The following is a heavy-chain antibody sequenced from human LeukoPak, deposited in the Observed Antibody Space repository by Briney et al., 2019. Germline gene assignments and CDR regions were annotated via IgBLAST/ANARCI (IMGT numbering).Heavy chain of an antibody. J-gene: IGHJ4*02. Sequence: SETLSLTCTVSGGSISTYYWSWIRQPAGKGLEWIGRIYTSGSTNYNPSLKSRVTMSVDTSKNQFSLKLNSVTAADTAVYYCARLGCSSASCYPGNWGQGTLVTVSS. CDR2: IYTSGST. V-gene: IGHV4-4*07. D-gene: IGHD2-2*01. CDR3: ARLGCSSASCYPGN. CDR1: GGSISTYY.